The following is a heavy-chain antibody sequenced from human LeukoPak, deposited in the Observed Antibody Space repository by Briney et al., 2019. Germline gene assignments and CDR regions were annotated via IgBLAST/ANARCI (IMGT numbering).Heavy chain of an antibody. CDR3: AKDRALYCSSTSCLNWFDP. Sequence: PGGSLRLSCAASGFTFSSYGMHWVRQAPGKGLEWVAVISYDGSNKYYADSVKGRFTISRDNSKNTLYLQMNSLRAEDTAVYYCAKDRALYCSSTSCLNWFDPWGQGTLVTVSS. D-gene: IGHD2-2*01. V-gene: IGHV3-30*18. CDR2: ISYDGSNK. CDR1: GFTFSSYG. J-gene: IGHJ5*02.